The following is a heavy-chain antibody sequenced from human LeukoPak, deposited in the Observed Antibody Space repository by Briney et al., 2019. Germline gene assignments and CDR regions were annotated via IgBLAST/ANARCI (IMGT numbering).Heavy chain of an antibody. Sequence: PGGSLRLSCAASGFTFSSYSMNWVRQAPGKGLEWVSSISSSSSYIYYADSVKGRFTISRDNAKNSLYLQMNSLRAEDTAVYYCAKDRFGIAVAYFDYWGQGTLVTVSS. J-gene: IGHJ4*02. D-gene: IGHD6-19*01. CDR2: ISSSSSYI. CDR3: AKDRFGIAVAYFDY. CDR1: GFTFSSYS. V-gene: IGHV3-21*04.